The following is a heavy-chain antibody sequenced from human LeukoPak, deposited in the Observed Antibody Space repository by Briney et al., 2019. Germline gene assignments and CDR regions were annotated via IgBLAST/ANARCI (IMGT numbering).Heavy chain of an antibody. D-gene: IGHD4-17*01. CDR1: GFPFSSYA. CDR2: ISSSSSYI. CDR3: ARDSATVTTDFDY. J-gene: IGHJ4*02. Sequence: GGSLRLSCAASGFPFSSYAMTWVRLSPGKGLEWVSSISSSSSYIYYADSVKGRFTISRDNAKNSLYLQMNSLRAEDTAVYYCARDSATVTTDFDYWGQGTLVTVSS. V-gene: IGHV3-21*01.